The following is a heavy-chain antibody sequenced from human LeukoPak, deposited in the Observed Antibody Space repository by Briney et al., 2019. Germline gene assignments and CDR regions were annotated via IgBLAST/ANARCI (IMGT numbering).Heavy chain of an antibody. CDR1: ADSLSSGGNY. Sequence: SETLSLTCTVSADSLSSGGNYWAWIRQFPGEGLESIGFIHHSGRSRHNPSLKDRVAISVDTSRKQFALKLSSVTAADTAMYYCARGGNRFGGFYFDYWGQGIQVIVSS. V-gene: IGHV4-31*03. CDR3: ARGGNRFGGFYFDY. J-gene: IGHJ4*02. D-gene: IGHD3-10*01. CDR2: IHHSGRS.